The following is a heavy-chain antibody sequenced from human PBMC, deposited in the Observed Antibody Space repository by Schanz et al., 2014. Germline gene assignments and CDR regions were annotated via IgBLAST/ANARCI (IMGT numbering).Heavy chain of an antibody. CDR1: GFNFKAYA. CDR3: ARPSDSSWYMDV. Sequence: EVQLLESGGGLVQPGGSLRISCAASGFNFKAYAMSWVRQAPGKGLEWVSSISSSSSYISYADSVKGRFTISRDNAKNSLYLQMNSLRAEDTAVYYCARPSDSSWYMDVWGKGTTVTVSS. V-gene: IGHV3-21*01. J-gene: IGHJ6*03. CDR2: ISSSSSYI. D-gene: IGHD2-21*02.